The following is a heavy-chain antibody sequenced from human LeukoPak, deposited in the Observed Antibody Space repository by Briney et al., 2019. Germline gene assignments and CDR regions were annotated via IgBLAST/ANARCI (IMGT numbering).Heavy chain of an antibody. CDR2: FDPEDGET. J-gene: IGHJ4*02. CDR1: GYTLTELS. Sequence: ASVKVSCKVSGYTLTELSMHWVRQAPGKGLEWMGGFDPEDGETIYAQKFQGRVTMTEDTSTDTACMELSSLRSEDTAVYYCATAFPLTTLYDYWGQGTLVTVSS. D-gene: IGHD1-1*01. CDR3: ATAFPLTTLYDY. V-gene: IGHV1-24*01.